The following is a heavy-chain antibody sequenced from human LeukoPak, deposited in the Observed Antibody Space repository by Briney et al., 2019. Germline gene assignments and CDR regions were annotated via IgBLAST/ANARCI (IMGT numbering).Heavy chain of an antibody. V-gene: IGHV3-23*01. D-gene: IGHD4-11*01. CDR1: RFTFSSEA. J-gene: IGHJ4*02. Sequence: GGSLRLYCAASRFTFSSEAMSRVCQAPGNGLERISAISGGGYGTYYADSVKGRFTISRDNSKNTLYLQMNSLRAEDTAVYYCAKERGYSNYVRQFDYWGQGTLVTVSP. CDR3: AKERGYSNYVRQFDY. CDR2: ISGGGYGT.